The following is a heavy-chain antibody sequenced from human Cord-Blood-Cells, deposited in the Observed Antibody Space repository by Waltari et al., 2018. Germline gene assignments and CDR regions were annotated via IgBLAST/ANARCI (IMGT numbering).Heavy chain of an antibody. CDR2: IYYSVST. CDR3: ARDRKGIGY. J-gene: IGHJ4*02. CDR1: GGSVSSGSYY. V-gene: IGHV4-61*01. Sequence: QVQLQESGPGLVKPSATLSLTCTVSGGSVSSGSYYWSWIRQPPGKGLEWIGYIYYSVSTNSNPSLESRVTISVDTSKNQFSLKLSSVTAADTAVYYCARDRKGIGYWCQGTLVTVSS.